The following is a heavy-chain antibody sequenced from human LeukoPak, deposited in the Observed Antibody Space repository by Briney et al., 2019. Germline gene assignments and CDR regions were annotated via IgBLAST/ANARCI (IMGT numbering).Heavy chain of an antibody. CDR1: GFTFVNYG. V-gene: IGHV3-30*02. Sequence: PGGSLRFSCAASGFTFVNYGFHWVRQAPGKGLEWVAFIRHDGSNTYYIDSVKGRFTISRDKSMLYLQMNSLGPDDTAVYYCAKEPRLRTAGWWAEFDLWGQGTLVTVSS. J-gene: IGHJ4*02. D-gene: IGHD2-15*01. CDR2: IRHDGSNT. CDR3: AKEPRLRTAGWWAEFDL.